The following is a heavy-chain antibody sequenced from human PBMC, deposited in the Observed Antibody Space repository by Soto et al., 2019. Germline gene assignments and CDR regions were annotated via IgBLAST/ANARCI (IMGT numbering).Heavy chain of an antibody. CDR2: IIPILGIA. Sequence: QVQLVQSGAEVKKPGSSVKVSCKASGGTFSSYTISWVRQAPGQGLEWMGRIIPILGIANYAQKFQGRVTITADKSTSTAYMELSSLRSEDTAVYYCARENGETAFDYWGQGTLVTVSS. D-gene: IGHD4-17*01. CDR1: GGTFSSYT. CDR3: ARENGETAFDY. J-gene: IGHJ4*02. V-gene: IGHV1-69*08.